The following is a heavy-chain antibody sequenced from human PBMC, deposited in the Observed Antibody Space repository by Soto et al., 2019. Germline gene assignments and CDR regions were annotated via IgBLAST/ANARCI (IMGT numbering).Heavy chain of an antibody. V-gene: IGHV1-2*02. CDR1: GYTFTGYY. CDR2: INPNSGGT. CDR3: ARDTYGSGSYYNPNWFDP. D-gene: IGHD3-10*01. J-gene: IGHJ5*02. Sequence: ASVKVSCKASGYTFTGYYMHWVRQAPGQGLEWMGWINPNSGGTNYAQKFQGRVTMTRDTSISTAYMELSRLRSDDTAVYYCARDTYGSGSYYNPNWFDPWGQGTLVTVSS.